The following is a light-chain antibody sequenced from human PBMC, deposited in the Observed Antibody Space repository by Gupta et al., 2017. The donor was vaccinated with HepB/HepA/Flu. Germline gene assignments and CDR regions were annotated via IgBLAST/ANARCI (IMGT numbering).Light chain of an antibody. J-gene: IGKJ5*01. CDR3: QQFNRYPIT. CDR1: QDISSH. Sequence: DIQLTQSPSFLSASVGDRVTITCRASQDISSHLVWYQQKAGKAPKLLIYAASTLQSGVPSRFSGSGSGTEFTLTISSLQPEDFATYYCQQFNRYPITFGQGTLLEIK. CDR2: AAS. V-gene: IGKV1-9*01.